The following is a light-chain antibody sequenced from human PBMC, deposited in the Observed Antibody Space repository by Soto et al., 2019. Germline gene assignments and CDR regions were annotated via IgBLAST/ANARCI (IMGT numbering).Light chain of an antibody. J-gene: IGLJ2*01. CDR2: EGS. CDR3: CSYADSSTAI. CDR1: SSDVGSDNL. Sequence: QSALTQPASVSGSPGQSITISCTGTSSDVGSDNLVSWYQQHPGKAPKLMIYEGSKRPSGVSNRFSGSKSGNTASLTNSGLQAEDEAEYYCCSYADSSTAIFGGGTK. V-gene: IGLV2-23*01.